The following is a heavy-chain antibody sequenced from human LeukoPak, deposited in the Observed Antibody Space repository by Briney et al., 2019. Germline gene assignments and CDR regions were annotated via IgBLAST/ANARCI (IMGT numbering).Heavy chain of an antibody. V-gene: IGHV4-59*08. CDR3: ARHTVVPPWFAY. CDR1: GGSISRYY. CDR2: IYYSGST. J-gene: IGHJ4*02. D-gene: IGHD3-22*01. Sequence: SETLSLTCTVSGGSISRYYWMWIRQPPGKGWEWMGYIYYSGSTNYNPSLKSRVTIPLATSKNQFSLKLRSVTAADTAVYSCARHTVVPPWFAYWGEGTLVTLPS.